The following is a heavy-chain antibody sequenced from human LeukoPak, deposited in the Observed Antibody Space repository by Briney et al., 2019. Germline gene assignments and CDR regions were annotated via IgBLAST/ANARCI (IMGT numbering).Heavy chain of an antibody. CDR3: ARGTAMVKTHPFDY. CDR1: GGSISSYY. Sequence: SETLSLTCTVSGGSISSYYWSWIRQPPGKGLEWIGYIYYSGSTNYNPSLKSRVTISVGTSKNQFSLKLSSVTAADTAVYYCARGTAMVKTHPFDYWGQGTLVTVSS. D-gene: IGHD5-18*01. V-gene: IGHV4-59*01. J-gene: IGHJ4*02. CDR2: IYYSGST.